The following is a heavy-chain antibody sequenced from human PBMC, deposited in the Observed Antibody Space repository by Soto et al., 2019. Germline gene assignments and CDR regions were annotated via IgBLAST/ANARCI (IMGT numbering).Heavy chain of an antibody. D-gene: IGHD1-1*01. Sequence: PGGSLRLSCAASGFTFSSYSMNWVRQAPGKGLEWVSSISSSSSYIYYADSVKGRFTISRDNSKNTLYLQMNSLRAEDTAVYYCARALERLPYYYYGLDVWGQGTTVTVSS. CDR3: ARALERLPYYYYGLDV. CDR2: ISSSSSYI. CDR1: GFTFSSYS. V-gene: IGHV3-21*01. J-gene: IGHJ6*02.